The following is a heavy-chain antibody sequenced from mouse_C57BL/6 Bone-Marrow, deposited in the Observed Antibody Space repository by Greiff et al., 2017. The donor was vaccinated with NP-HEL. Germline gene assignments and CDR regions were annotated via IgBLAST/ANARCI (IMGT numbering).Heavy chain of an antibody. CDR2: INPGSGGT. V-gene: IGHV1-54*01. CDR3: AKVFGSSYWYFDV. J-gene: IGHJ1*03. Sequence: QVQLQQSGAELVRPGTSVKVSCKASGYAFTNYLIEWVKQRPGQGLEWIGVINPGSGGTNYNEKFKGKATLTADKSSSTAYMQLSSLTSEDSAVYFCAKVFGSSYWYFDVWGTGTTVTVSS. CDR1: GYAFTNYL. D-gene: IGHD1-1*01.